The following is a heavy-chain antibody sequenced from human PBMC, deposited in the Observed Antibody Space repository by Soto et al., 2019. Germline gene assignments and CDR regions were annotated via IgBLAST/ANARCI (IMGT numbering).Heavy chain of an antibody. CDR2: ISSSSSYT. J-gene: IGHJ6*02. CDR1: GFTFSDYY. CDR3: ARDLGSSGWYGGFSYYYYGMDV. D-gene: IGHD6-19*01. Sequence: GGSLRLSCAASGFTFSDYYMSWIRQAPGKGLEWVSYISSSSSYTNYADSVKGRFTISRDNAKNSLYLQMNSLRAEDTAVYYCARDLGSSGWYGGFSYYYYGMDVWGQGTTVTVSS. V-gene: IGHV3-11*06.